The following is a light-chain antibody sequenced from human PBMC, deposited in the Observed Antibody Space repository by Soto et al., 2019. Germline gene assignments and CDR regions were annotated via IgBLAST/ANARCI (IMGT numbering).Light chain of an antibody. Sequence: EIVLTQSPATLSLSPGERATLSCRASQNINRYLAWYHQKPGQPPRLLIYDASTRATGIPARFSGSGSGTEFTLTISSLQSEDFAVYYCQQYNDWPPLTFGGGTKVDIK. CDR2: DAS. CDR1: QNINRY. CDR3: QQYNDWPPLT. V-gene: IGKV3D-15*01. J-gene: IGKJ4*01.